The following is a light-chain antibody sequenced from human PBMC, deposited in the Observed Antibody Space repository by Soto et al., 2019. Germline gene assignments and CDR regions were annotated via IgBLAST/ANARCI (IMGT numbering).Light chain of an antibody. CDR1: QSVSSN. CDR2: GAS. V-gene: IGKV3-15*01. Sequence: ELVVIDTPHALSVAPVEVVTLSCRASQSVSSNLAWYQQKPGQAPRLLIYGASTRATGIPARFSGSGSGTEFTLTISCLQSEDFVVYCCQQYNYWPHSFCGGAKVEIK. CDR3: QQYNYWPHS. J-gene: IGKJ4*01.